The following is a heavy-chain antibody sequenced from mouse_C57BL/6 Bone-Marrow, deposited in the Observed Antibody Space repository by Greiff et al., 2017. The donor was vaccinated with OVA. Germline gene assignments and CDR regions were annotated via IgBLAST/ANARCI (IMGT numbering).Heavy chain of an antibody. V-gene: IGHV1-78*01. Sequence: VQLQQSDAELVKPGASVKISCKVSGYTFTDHTIHWMKQRPEQGLEWIGYIYPRDGSTKYNEKFKGKATLTADKSSSTAYMQLNSLTSEDSAVYFCARSGHYYYGSSMSYWYFDVWGTGTTVTVSS. CDR3: ARSGHYYYGSSMSYWYFDV. D-gene: IGHD1-1*01. CDR2: IYPRDGST. CDR1: GYTFTDHT. J-gene: IGHJ1*03.